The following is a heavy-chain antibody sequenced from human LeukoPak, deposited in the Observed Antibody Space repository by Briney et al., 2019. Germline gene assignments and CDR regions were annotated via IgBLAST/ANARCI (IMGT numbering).Heavy chain of an antibody. Sequence: SETLSLTCTVSGGSISSYYWGWIRQPPGKGLEWIGSIYYSGSTYYNPSLKSRVTMSVDTSKNQFSLKLSSVTAADTAVYYCASFDSANYDYVWGSYHPDAFDIWGQGTMVTVSS. J-gene: IGHJ3*02. D-gene: IGHD3-16*02. CDR1: GGSISSYY. V-gene: IGHV4-39*01. CDR2: IYYSGST. CDR3: ASFDSANYDYVWGSYHPDAFDI.